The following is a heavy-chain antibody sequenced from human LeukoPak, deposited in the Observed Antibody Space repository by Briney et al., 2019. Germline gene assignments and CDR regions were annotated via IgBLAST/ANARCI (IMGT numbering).Heavy chain of an antibody. Sequence: SETLSLTCTVSGGSISSYYWSWIRQPAGKGLEWIGRIYSSGSTNYNPSLRSRVTMAVDTSKNQFSLKLRSVTAAYTASYYWARERYESGSYYKGYFDNWGQGTLVTVSS. CDR1: GGSISSYY. V-gene: IGHV4-4*07. J-gene: IGHJ4*02. CDR2: IYSSGST. D-gene: IGHD3-10*01. CDR3: ARERYESGSYYKGYFDN.